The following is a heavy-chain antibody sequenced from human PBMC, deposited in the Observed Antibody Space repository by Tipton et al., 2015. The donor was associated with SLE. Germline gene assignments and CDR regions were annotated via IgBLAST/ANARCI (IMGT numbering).Heavy chain of an antibody. D-gene: IGHD1-26*01. V-gene: IGHV5-51*03. CDR3: ARRDSGSYQGLPHWYFDL. J-gene: IGHJ2*01. CDR2: ISPGDSDT. CDR1: GYSFTSYW. Sequence: VQLVQSGAEVTKPGESLKISCKGSGYSFTSYWIGWVRQMPGKGLEWMGIISPGDSDTRYSPSFQGQVTFSADKSISTAYLQWSSLKASDTAMYYCARRDSGSYQGLPHWYFDLWGRGTLVTVSS.